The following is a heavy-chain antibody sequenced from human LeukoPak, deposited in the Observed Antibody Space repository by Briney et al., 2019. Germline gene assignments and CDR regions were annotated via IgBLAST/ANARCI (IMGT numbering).Heavy chain of an antibody. CDR3: ARGTYSSSWYYFDY. CDR2: IRGGGGST. D-gene: IGHD6-13*01. V-gene: IGHV3-23*01. J-gene: IGHJ4*02. CDR1: GFTFSSYA. Sequence: GSLRLSCAASGFTFSSYAMTWVRQPPGKGLEWVSGIRGGGGSTYNADSVKGRFTMSRDNSKNTLYLQMNSLRAEDTAVYYCARGTYSSSWYYFDYWGQGTLVTVSS.